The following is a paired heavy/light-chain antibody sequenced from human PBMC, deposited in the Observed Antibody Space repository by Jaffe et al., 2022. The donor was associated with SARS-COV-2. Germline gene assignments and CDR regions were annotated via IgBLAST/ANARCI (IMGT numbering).Heavy chain of an antibody. J-gene: IGHJ4*02. CDR1: GGSISSNSHY. V-gene: IGHV4-39*02. CDR2: IFYDGTT. Sequence: QLQLQESGPGLVKPSETLSLTCTVSGGSISSNSHYWAWIRQPPGKGLEWIGSIFYDGTTYYNPSLESRVTISVDTSKNHFSLQLSSVSAADTAVYYCARRAVAAGGSFDWWGQGTLVTVAS. CDR3: ARRAVAAGGSFDW. D-gene: IGHD6-19*01.
Light chain of an antibody. V-gene: IGLV3-1*01. CDR2: QDN. CDR3: QAWDSATAV. Sequence: SYELTQPPSVSVSPGQAASITCSGDRLGDKYASWYQQKPGQSPLLVIYQDNRRPSGIPERFSGSKSGNTATLTISGTPTMDEADYYCQAWDSATAVFGGGTKLTVL. CDR1: RLGDKY. J-gene: IGLJ2*01.